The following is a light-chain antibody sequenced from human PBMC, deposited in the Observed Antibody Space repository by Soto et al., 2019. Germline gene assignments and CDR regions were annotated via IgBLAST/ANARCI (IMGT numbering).Light chain of an antibody. CDR2: GAS. CDR1: QNVSSNH. V-gene: IGKV3-20*01. CDR3: QRYGSSPLT. Sequence: EIVLTQSPGTLSLSPLEIATLSFMASQNVSSNHLAWYQQKPGQAPRLLIYGASNRATGIPDRFSGSGSATDFTLTISRLEPEDLAVYYCQRYGSSPLTFGGGTKVDNK. J-gene: IGKJ4*01.